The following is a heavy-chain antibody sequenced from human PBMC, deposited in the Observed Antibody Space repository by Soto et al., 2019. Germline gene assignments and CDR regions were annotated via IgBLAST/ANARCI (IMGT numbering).Heavy chain of an antibody. Sequence: QVQVVESGGGVVQPGRSLRLSCVASGFTFSSYGMHWVRQAPGKGLEWVAVISYDGSNKYHADSVKGRFTSSRDNSKNTLYVQMNGLRAEDRAVYYCAVGPNYGGNSEGYWGQGTLVTVSS. CDR3: AVGPNYGGNSEGY. V-gene: IGHV3-30*03. CDR1: GFTFSSYG. CDR2: ISYDGSNK. J-gene: IGHJ4*02. D-gene: IGHD2-21*02.